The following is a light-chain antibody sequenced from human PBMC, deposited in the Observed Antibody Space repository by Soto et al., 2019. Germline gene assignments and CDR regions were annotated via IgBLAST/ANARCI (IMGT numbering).Light chain of an antibody. J-gene: IGKJ1*01. V-gene: IGKV1-27*01. Sequence: DIQMTQSPSSLSASVGDRVTITCRASQGISNFLAWYQQKPGEVPILLIYGSSTLQSGVTSRFSGSGSGTDFTLTISSLETEDGANYDGQKYDSDPRTFGQGTKVEIK. CDR2: GSS. CDR1: QGISNF. CDR3: QKYDSDPRT.